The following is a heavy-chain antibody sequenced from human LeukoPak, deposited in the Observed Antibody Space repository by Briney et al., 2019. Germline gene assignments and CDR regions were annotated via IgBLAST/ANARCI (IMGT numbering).Heavy chain of an antibody. Sequence: SQTLSLTCAVSGGSISSGGYSWSWIRQPPGKGLEWIGFIYHSGSTYYNPSLKSRITIPLDRSKNQFSLRLSSVTAADTAVYYCARASDYGGNSCFDYWGQGTLVTVSS. CDR3: ARASDYGGNSCFDY. CDR1: GGSISSGGYS. J-gene: IGHJ4*02. D-gene: IGHD4-23*01. V-gene: IGHV4-30-2*01. CDR2: IYHSGST.